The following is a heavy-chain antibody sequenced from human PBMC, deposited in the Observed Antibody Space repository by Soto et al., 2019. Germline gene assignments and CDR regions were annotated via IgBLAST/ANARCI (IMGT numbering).Heavy chain of an antibody. CDR1: GYSFAGYW. CDR2: IDPSDSQT. CDR3: ARQIYDSDTGPNFQYYFDS. J-gene: IGHJ4*02. D-gene: IGHD3-22*01. Sequence: LKISCKGSGYSFAGYWITWVRQKPGKGLEWMGRIDPSDSQTYYSPSFRGHVTISVTRSITTVFLQWSSLRASDTAMYYCARQIYDSDTGPNFQYYFDSWGQGTPVTVSS. V-gene: IGHV5-10-1*01.